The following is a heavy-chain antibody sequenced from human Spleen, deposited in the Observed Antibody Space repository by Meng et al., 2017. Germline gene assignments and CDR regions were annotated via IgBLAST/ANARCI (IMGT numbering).Heavy chain of an antibody. CDR2: IYHSGST. Sequence: QVRESGPGLVKPSATMSLTCAISGGSISSSFWWTWVRQPPGKGLEWIGEIYHSGSTNYNPSLESRATISVDTSQNNLSLKLSSVTAADSAVYYCARGPTTMAHDLDYWGQGTLVTVSS. V-gene: IGHV4-4*02. J-gene: IGHJ4*02. CDR3: ARGPTTMAHDLDY. D-gene: IGHD4-11*01. CDR1: GGSISSSFW.